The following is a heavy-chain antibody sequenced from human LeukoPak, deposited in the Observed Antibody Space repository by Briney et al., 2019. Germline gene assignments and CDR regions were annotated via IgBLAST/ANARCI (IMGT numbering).Heavy chain of an antibody. CDR1: GFGFSSYG. CDR2: ISSSGSTI. Sequence: GGSLRLSCAASGFGFSSYGMHWVRQAPGKGLEWVSYISSSGSTIYYADSVKGRFTISRDNAKNSLYLQMNSLRAEDTAVYYCAREVRGVTEPMDVWGQGTTVTVSS. J-gene: IGHJ6*02. V-gene: IGHV3-48*04. CDR3: AREVRGVTEPMDV. D-gene: IGHD3-10*01.